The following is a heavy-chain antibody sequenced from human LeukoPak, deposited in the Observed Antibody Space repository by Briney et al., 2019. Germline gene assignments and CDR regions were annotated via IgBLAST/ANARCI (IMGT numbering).Heavy chain of an antibody. CDR1: GFTSSTNG. Sequence: GGSLRLSCAASGFTSSTNGMHWVRQAPGKGLEWVAFIRYDGSFQYYADSVKGRFTISRDNSKNTLYLQMNRLRAEDTALYYCAKDQQMSVVPFYMNVWGKGTTVTVSS. CDR2: IRYDGSFQ. CDR3: AKDQQMSVVPFYMNV. V-gene: IGHV3-30*02. J-gene: IGHJ6*03. D-gene: IGHD4-23*01.